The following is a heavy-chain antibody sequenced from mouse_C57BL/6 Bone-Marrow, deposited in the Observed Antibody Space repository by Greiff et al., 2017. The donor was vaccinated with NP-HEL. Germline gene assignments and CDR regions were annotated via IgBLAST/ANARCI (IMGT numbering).Heavy chain of an antibody. J-gene: IGHJ1*03. Sequence: QVQLQQPGAELVRPGSSVKLSCKASGYTFTSYWMDWVKQRPGQGLEWIGNIYPSDSETHYNQKFKDKATLTVDKSSSTAYMQLSSLTSEDSAVYYDARVGYCDGNYVGLYFDVWGTGTTVTVSS. CDR1: GYTFTSYW. CDR3: ARVGYCDGNYVGLYFDV. V-gene: IGHV1-61*01. CDR2: IYPSDSET. D-gene: IGHD2-1*01.